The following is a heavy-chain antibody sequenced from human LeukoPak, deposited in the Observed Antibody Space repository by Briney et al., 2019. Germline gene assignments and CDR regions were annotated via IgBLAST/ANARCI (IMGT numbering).Heavy chain of an antibody. CDR2: INPNSGGT. CDR1: GYTFTGYY. V-gene: IGHV1-2*02. J-gene: IGHJ4*02. CDR3: ARVIYYDSSGYPPLDY. D-gene: IGHD3-22*01. Sequence: GASVKVSCKASGYTFTGYYIHWVRQAPGQGLEWMGWINPNSGGTNYAQKFQGRVTMTRDTSISTAYMELSRLRSDDTAVYYCARVIYYDSSGYPPLDYWGQGTLVTVSS.